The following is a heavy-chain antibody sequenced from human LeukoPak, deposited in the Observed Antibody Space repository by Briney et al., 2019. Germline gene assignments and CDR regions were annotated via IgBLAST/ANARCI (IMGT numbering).Heavy chain of an antibody. J-gene: IGHJ4*02. D-gene: IGHD3-16*01. Sequence: GESLKISCKGSGYNFTNYWIAWVRQMPGKGLEWMGIIYPGDSDTRYNPSFQGQVTISADKSIGTAYLQWSSLKASDTAMYYCARLRDFGPTYYWSQGTLVTVSS. CDR3: ARLRDFGPTYY. V-gene: IGHV5-51*01. CDR1: GYNFTNYW. CDR2: IYPGDSDT.